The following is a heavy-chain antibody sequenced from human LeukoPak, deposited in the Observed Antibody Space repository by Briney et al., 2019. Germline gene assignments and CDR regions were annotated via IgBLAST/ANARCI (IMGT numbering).Heavy chain of an antibody. Sequence: SVKVSCEASGGTFSSYAISWVRQAPGQGLEWMGGIIPIFGTANYAQKFQGRVTITADESTSTAYMELSSLRSEDTAVFYCARSGGIFGVVIYYYYGMDVWGQGTTVTVSS. D-gene: IGHD3-3*01. V-gene: IGHV1-69*13. CDR1: GGTFSSYA. CDR2: IIPIFGTA. J-gene: IGHJ6*02. CDR3: ARSGGIFGVVIYYYYGMDV.